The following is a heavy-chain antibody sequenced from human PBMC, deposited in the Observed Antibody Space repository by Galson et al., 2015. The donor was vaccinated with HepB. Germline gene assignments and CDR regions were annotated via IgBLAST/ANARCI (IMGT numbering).Heavy chain of an antibody. Sequence: QVQLQESGPGLVKPSQTLSLTCTVSGGSISSYYWSWIRQPAGKGLEWIGRIYTSGSTNYNPSLKSRVTMSEDPPKNQFSLKLSSVTAADTAVYYCARGGYSSGWYWFDPWGQGTLVTVSS. CDR1: GGSISSYY. V-gene: IGHV4-4*07. J-gene: IGHJ5*02. CDR2: IYTSGST. D-gene: IGHD6-19*01. CDR3: ARGGYSSGWYWFDP.